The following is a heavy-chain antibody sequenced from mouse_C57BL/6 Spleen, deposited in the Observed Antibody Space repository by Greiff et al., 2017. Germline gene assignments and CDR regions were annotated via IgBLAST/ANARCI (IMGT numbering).Heavy chain of an antibody. CDR3: ARYSPIYYDYDRAMDY. CDR2: IDPSDSYT. D-gene: IGHD2-4*01. V-gene: IGHV1-69*01. Sequence: QVQLQQPGAELVMPGASVKLSCKASGYTFTSYWMHWVKQRPGQGLEWIGEIDPSDSYTNYHQKFKGKSTLTVDKSSSTAYMQLSSLTSEDSAVYCCARYSPIYYDYDRAMDYWGQGTSVTVSS. J-gene: IGHJ4*01. CDR1: GYTFTSYW.